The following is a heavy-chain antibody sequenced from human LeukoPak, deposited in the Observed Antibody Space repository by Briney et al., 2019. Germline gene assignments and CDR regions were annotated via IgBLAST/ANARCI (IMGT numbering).Heavy chain of an antibody. CDR3: ARAEGSGSKLDY. V-gene: IGHV4-59*08. Sequence: SETLFLTCTVSGGSISSYYWSWIRQPPGKGLEWIGYIYYSGSTDYNPSLKSRVTISVDTSKNQFSLKLSSVTAADTAVYYCARAEGSGSKLDYWGQGTLVTVSS. CDR1: GGSISSYY. D-gene: IGHD3-10*01. J-gene: IGHJ4*02. CDR2: IYYSGST.